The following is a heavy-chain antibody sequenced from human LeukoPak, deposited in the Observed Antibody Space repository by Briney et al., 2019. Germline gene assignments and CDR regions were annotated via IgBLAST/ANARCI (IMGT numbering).Heavy chain of an antibody. Sequence: GGSLRLSCAASGFTFSSYWMNWARQAPGKGLEWVASINHNGNVNYYVDSVKGRFTISRDNSNNTLYLQMNSLRTEDTAVYFCARSPALYGGNYYFDYWGQGTLVTVSS. CDR3: ARSPALYGGNYYFDY. J-gene: IGHJ4*02. D-gene: IGHD4-23*01. V-gene: IGHV3-7*01. CDR1: GFTFSSYW. CDR2: INHNGNVN.